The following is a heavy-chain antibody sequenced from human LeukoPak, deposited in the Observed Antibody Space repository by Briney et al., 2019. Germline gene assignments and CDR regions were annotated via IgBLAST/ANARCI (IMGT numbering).Heavy chain of an antibody. CDR2: IKEDGSEQ. J-gene: IGHJ4*02. CDR3: AREGFESSVWQN. D-gene: IGHD6-19*01. Sequence: GGSLRLSCVASGFIFRNYWMTWVRQAPGMGLEWVANIKEDGSEQYYVDSVKGRFTISRDNAKNSLYLQMNSLRAEDTAVYYCAREGFESSVWQNWGQGTLVTVSS. CDR1: GFIFRNYW. V-gene: IGHV3-7*01.